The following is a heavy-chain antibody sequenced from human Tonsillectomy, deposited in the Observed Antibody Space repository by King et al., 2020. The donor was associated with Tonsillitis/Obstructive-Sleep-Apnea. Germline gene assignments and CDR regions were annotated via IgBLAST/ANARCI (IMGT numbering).Heavy chain of an antibody. CDR2: ISGNGGST. CDR3: AKDILVGATTSDY. Sequence: DVQLVESGGGVVQPGGSLRLSCAASGFIFDDYAMHWVRQAPGKGLECVSLISGNGGSTYYADSVKGRFTISRDNSKNSLYLQMNSLRTEDTALYYCAKDILVGATTSDYWGQGTLVTVSS. CDR1: GFIFDDYA. V-gene: IGHV3-43*02. J-gene: IGHJ4*02. D-gene: IGHD1-26*01.